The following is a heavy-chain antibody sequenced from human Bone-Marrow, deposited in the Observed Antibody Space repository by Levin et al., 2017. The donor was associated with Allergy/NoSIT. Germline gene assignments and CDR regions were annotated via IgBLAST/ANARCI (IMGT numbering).Heavy chain of an antibody. J-gene: IGHJ6*02. CDR2: IGTAGDT. D-gene: IGHD5-18*01. V-gene: IGHV3-13*01. CDR3: ARGGGYSYGPDYYYYYGMDV. CDR1: GFTFSSYD. Sequence: PGGSLRLSCAASGFTFSSYDMHWVRQATGKGLEWVSAIGTAGDTYYPGSVKGRFTISRENAKNSLYLQMNSLRAGDTAVYYCARGGGYSYGPDYYYYYGMDVWGQGTTVTVSS.